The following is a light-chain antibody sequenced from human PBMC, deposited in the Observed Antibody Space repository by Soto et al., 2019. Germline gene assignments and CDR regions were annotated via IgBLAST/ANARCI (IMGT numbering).Light chain of an antibody. CDR3: SSYAGTHIV. V-gene: IGLV2-8*01. J-gene: IGLJ1*01. CDR2: DVN. Sequence: QSALTQPPSASGSPGQSVAISCTGTSSDVGAYDYVSWYQQHPGKAPKLLIYDVNKRPSGVPDRFSGSKSGNTASLTVSGLQAEDEADYYCSSYAGTHIVFGTGTRSPS. CDR1: SSDVGAYDY.